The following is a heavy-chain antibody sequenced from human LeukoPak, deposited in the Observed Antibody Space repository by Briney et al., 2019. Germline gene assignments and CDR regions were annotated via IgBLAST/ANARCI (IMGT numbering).Heavy chain of an antibody. CDR2: ISWDGGYI. D-gene: IGHD1-14*01. J-gene: IGHJ4*02. CDR3: AKDDSSTTWDGLLDS. Sequence: PGGSLRLSCAASGFSFDDYGMHWVRQAPGKGLEWLSLISWDGGYIYYADSVKGRFTISRDNNKNFLYLQMNSLGPEDTAFYYCAKDDSSTTWDGLLDSWGQGTLVTVSS. V-gene: IGHV3-43D*03. CDR1: GFSFDDYG.